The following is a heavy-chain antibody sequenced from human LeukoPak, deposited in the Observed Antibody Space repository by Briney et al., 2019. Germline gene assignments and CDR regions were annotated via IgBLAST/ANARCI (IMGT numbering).Heavy chain of an antibody. V-gene: IGHV3-30*03. CDR3: ARGVSSNWDYLYFDY. Sequence: PGGSLRLSCAASGFTFSSYGMHWVRQAAGKGLEWVAVISYDGSNKYYADSVKGRFTISRDNSKNTLYLQMNSLRAEDTAVYYCARGVSSNWDYLYFDYWGQGTLVTVSS. CDR2: ISYDGSNK. D-gene: IGHD1-7*01. J-gene: IGHJ4*02. CDR1: GFTFSSYG.